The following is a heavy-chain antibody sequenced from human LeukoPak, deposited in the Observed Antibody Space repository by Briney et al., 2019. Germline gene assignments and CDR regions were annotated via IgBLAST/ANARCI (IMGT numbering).Heavy chain of an antibody. CDR2: INWNGGST. Sequence: PGGSLRLSCAASGFTVSSNYMSWVRQAPGKGLEWVSGINWNGGSTRYADSVKGRFTISRDNSKNSLYLEMNSLRVEDTAIYYCARDATTAIGTVYMDVWGKGTTVTISS. J-gene: IGHJ6*03. V-gene: IGHV3-20*04. CDR3: ARDATTAIGTVYMDV. CDR1: GFTVSSNY. D-gene: IGHD1-1*01.